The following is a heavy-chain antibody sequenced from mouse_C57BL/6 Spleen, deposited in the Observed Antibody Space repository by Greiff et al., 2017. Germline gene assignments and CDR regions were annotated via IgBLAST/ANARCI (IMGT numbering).Heavy chain of an antibody. V-gene: IGHV1-55*01. D-gene: IGHD3-2*02. CDR3: AREARSAGYRFDY. CDR1: GYTFTSYW. J-gene: IGHJ2*01. CDR2: IYPGSGST. Sequence: QVQLQQPGAELVKPGASVKMSCKASGYTFTSYWITWVKQRPGQGLEWIGDIYPGSGSTNYNEKFKSKATLTVDTSSSTAYMQRSSRTSEDSAVYYGAREARSAGYRFDYWGQGTTLTVSA.